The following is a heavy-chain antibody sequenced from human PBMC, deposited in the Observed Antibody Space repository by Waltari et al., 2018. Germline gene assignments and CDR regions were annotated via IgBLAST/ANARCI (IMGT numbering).Heavy chain of an antibody. CDR3: ARGRAKTATGRGMDYFDY. CDR2: RTPKRGGQ. Sequence: QVQLVQSGAEVKKPGASVKVSCKASGYTFTTYDINWVRQATGEWVGGMGWRTPKRGGQWYVQKCEGRGTVTRETSTSTAYMGLGSLRSADTAVYYCARGRAKTATGRGMDYFDYWGQGTLVTVSS. J-gene: IGHJ4*02. CDR1: GYTFTTYD. D-gene: IGHD6-13*01. V-gene: IGHV1-8*01.